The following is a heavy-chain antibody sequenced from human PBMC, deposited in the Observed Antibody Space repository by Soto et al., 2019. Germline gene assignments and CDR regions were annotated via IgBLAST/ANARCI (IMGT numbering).Heavy chain of an antibody. CDR2: ITGDGVRT. J-gene: IGHJ4*02. CDR1: GFTFSTYA. CDR3: ARRGPGTYFDY. Sequence: PGGSLRLSCAASGFTFSTYAMSWVRQAPGKGLEWVSGITGDGVRTFYADSVKGRFTISRDQSNNMVYLEMNSLRAEDTAVYYCARRGPGTYFDYWGQGTLVTVSP. V-gene: IGHV3-23*01. D-gene: IGHD6-13*01.